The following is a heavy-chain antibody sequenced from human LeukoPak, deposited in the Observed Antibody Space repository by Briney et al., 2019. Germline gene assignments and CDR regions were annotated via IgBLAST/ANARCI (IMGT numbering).Heavy chain of an antibody. CDR1: GNTVTNYY. Sequence: ASVKVSCKASGNTVTNYYIHWVRQAPGQGLEWMGWMNPNSGNTGYAQKFQGRVTITRNTSISTAYMELSSLRSEDTAVYYCARSSVAGDFDYWGQGTLVTVSS. V-gene: IGHV1-8*03. D-gene: IGHD6-19*01. CDR3: ARSSVAGDFDY. J-gene: IGHJ4*02. CDR2: MNPNSGNT.